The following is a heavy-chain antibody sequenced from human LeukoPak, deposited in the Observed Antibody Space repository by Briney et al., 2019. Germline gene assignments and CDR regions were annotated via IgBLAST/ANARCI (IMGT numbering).Heavy chain of an antibody. Sequence: ASVKVSCKASGGTFSSYAISWVRQAPGQGLEWMGGIIPIFGTANYAQKFQGRVTITADESTSTAYMELSSLRSEDTAVYYCARGAGGYYDSSGPQAYFDYWGQGTLVTVSS. V-gene: IGHV1-69*01. J-gene: IGHJ4*02. CDR1: GGTFSSYA. D-gene: IGHD3-22*01. CDR2: IIPIFGTA. CDR3: ARGAGGYYDSSGPQAYFDY.